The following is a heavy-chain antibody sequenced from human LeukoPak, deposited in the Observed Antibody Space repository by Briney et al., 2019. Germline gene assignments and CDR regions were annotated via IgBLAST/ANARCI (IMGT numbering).Heavy chain of an antibody. CDR3: ARALSTMVRGVYYYYGMDV. J-gene: IGHJ6*04. D-gene: IGHD3-10*01. CDR1: GGTFSSYA. Sequence: SVKVSCKASGGTFSSYAISWVRRAPGQGLEWMGGIIPIFGTANYAQKFQGRVTITADESTSTAYVELSSLRSEDTAVYYCARALSTMVRGVYYYYGMDVWGKGTTVTVSS. CDR2: IIPIFGTA. V-gene: IGHV1-69*13.